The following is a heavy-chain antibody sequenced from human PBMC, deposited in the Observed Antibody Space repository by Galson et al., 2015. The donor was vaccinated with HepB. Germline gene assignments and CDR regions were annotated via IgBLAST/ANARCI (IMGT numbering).Heavy chain of an antibody. CDR1: GDSVSNHHVA. CDR2: TYRGSH. Sequence: CAISGDSVSNHHVAWNWIRQSPSRGLEWLGRTYRGSHHYAASMRGRIAINSDTSTNQFSLQLSSVTPEDTGLYYCSRGAYSSFDIWGQGTMVTVSS. D-gene: IGHD2-15*01. J-gene: IGHJ3*02. V-gene: IGHV6-1*01. CDR3: SRGAYSSFDI.